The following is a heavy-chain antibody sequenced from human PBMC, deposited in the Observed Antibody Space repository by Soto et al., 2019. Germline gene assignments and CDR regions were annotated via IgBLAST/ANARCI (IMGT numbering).Heavy chain of an antibody. D-gene: IGHD1-26*01. CDR3: ARRSSGSYYAAFDV. CDR1: GFAFSTYP. Sequence: GGSLRLSCAASGFAFSTYPITFFRHAPCKGLEWVSSIHGSGETTYYAESVKGRFIISRDNSKNTLYLQMDSLTADDTAVYFCARRSSGSYYAAFDVWGQGTMVTVSS. V-gene: IGHV3-23*01. CDR2: IHGSGETT. J-gene: IGHJ3*01.